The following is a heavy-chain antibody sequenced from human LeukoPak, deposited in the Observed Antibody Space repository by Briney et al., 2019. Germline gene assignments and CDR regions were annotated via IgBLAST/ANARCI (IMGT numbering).Heavy chain of an antibody. Sequence: SVKVSCKASGGTFSSYAINWARQAPGQGLEWMGGIIPIFGTANYAQKFQGRVTITADESTSTAYMEVSSLRSEDTAVYYCARTFGYSSGEGYWGQGTLVTVSS. J-gene: IGHJ4*02. CDR1: GGTFSSYA. CDR3: ARTFGYSSGEGY. D-gene: IGHD6-19*01. V-gene: IGHV1-69*01. CDR2: IIPIFGTA.